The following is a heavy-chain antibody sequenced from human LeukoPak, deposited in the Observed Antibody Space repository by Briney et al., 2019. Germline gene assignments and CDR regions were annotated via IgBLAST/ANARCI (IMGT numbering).Heavy chain of an antibody. Sequence: GRSLRLSCAASGFTFSSYWMSWVRQAPGKGLERVSVIYSGGSTYYADSVKGRFTISRDNSKNTLYLQMNSLRAEDTAVYYCARDYYDSSGAGSLWGQGTLVTVSS. CDR2: IYSGGST. CDR1: GFTFSSYW. J-gene: IGHJ4*02. D-gene: IGHD3-22*01. CDR3: ARDYYDSSGAGSL. V-gene: IGHV3-66*02.